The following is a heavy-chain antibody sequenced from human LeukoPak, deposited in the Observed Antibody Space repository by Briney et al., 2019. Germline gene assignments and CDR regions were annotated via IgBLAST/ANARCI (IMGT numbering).Heavy chain of an antibody. Sequence: ASVKVSCRASGYTFTSYHMHWVRQAPGQGLEWMGVINPGGVNTNYAQKFQGRVTMTRDTSTSTVYMELSSLRSEDTAVYYCARGFGSSRGCWGQGTLVTVSS. V-gene: IGHV1-46*01. D-gene: IGHD6-13*01. J-gene: IGHJ4*02. CDR1: GYTFTSYH. CDR2: INPGGVNT. CDR3: ARGFGSSRGC.